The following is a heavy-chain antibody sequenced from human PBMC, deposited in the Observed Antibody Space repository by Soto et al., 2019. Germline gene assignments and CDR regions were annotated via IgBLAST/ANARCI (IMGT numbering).Heavy chain of an antibody. CDR1: GFSLSTSGVG. D-gene: IGHD3-10*01. J-gene: IGHJ4*02. CDR3: AHSKDGSYAWEY. Sequence: QITLKESGPTLVKPTQTLTLTCTFSGFSLSTSGVGVGWIRQPPGKALEWLTHIYYDGDKRYSPSLKSRVTIIKDTSKNQVVLTMTNMDPVDTATDYCAHSKDGSYAWEYWGQGTLVTVSS. V-gene: IGHV2-5*02. CDR2: IYYDGDK.